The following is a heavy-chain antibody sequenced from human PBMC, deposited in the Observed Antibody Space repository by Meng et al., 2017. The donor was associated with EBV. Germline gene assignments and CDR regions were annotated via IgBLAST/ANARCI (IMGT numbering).Heavy chain of an antibody. CDR2: IIPIFGTA. V-gene: IGHV1-69*06. CDR3: ARAEIAAAGRLDY. D-gene: IGHD6-13*01. CDR1: GGTFSSYA. Sequence: VLLVQCWDEWKKPGFSVNVPSKASGGTFSSYAISWVRQAPGQGLEWMGGIIPIFGTANYAQKFQGRVTITADKSTSTAYMELSSLRSEDTAVYYCARAEIAAAGRLDYWGQGTLVTVSS. J-gene: IGHJ4*02.